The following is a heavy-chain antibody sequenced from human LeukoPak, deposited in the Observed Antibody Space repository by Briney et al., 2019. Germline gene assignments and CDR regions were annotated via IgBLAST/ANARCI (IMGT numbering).Heavy chain of an antibody. Sequence: SETLSLTCAVSGGSINSDYWWTWVRQSPGKGLEWIGEISHTGSVNYNLSLESRVTISTDKSKNQFSLTLRSVAAADTAVYYCARHDDFLSPYDYWGQGVLVTVSS. D-gene: IGHD3-3*01. CDR2: ISHTGSV. V-gene: IGHV4-4*02. J-gene: IGHJ4*02. CDR3: ARHDDFLSPYDY. CDR1: GGSINSDYW.